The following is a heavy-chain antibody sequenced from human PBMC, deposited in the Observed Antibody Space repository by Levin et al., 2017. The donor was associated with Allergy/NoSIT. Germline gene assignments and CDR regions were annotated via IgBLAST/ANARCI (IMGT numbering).Heavy chain of an antibody. CDR3: ARVTFYKRIAAAGRVFDY. CDR2: INHSGST. J-gene: IGHJ4*02. CDR1: GGSFSGYY. D-gene: IGHD6-13*01. V-gene: IGHV4-34*01. Sequence: PGGSLRLSCAVYGGSFSGYYWSWIRQPPGKGLEWIGEINHSGSTNYNPSLKSRVTISVDTSKNQFSLKLSSVTAADTAVYYCARVTFYKRIAAAGRVFDYWGQGTLVTVSS.